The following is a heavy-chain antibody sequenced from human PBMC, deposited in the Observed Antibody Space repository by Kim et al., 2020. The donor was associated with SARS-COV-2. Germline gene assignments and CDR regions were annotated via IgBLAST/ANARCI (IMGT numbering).Heavy chain of an antibody. CDR2: T. D-gene: IGHD6-19*01. J-gene: IGHJ4*02. V-gene: IGHV3-21*01. CDR3: ARARAVAGYDY. Sequence: TYYADSGRARCTINSDNAKNSLYLQMNSLGAEDTAGYYGARARAVAGYDYWGQGTLVTVSS.